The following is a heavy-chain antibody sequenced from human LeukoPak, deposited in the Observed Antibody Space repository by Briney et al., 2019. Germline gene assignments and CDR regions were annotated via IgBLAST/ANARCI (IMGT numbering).Heavy chain of an antibody. D-gene: IGHD6-19*01. J-gene: IGHJ4*02. CDR1: GFTVSSNY. Sequence: GGSLRLSCAASGFTVSSNYMSWVRQAPGKGLEWVSAISGSGGSTYYADSVKGRFTISRDNSKNTLYLQMNSLRAEDTAVYYCAKDQLRIAVAGLPHDYWGQGTLVTVSS. CDR3: AKDQLRIAVAGLPHDY. CDR2: ISGSGGST. V-gene: IGHV3-23*01.